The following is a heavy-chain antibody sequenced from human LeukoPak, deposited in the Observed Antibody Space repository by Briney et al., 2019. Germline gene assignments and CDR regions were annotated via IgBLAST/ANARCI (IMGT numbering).Heavy chain of an antibody. V-gene: IGHV3-33*06. D-gene: IGHD6-6*01. CDR2: IWYDASNK. J-gene: IGHJ4*02. Sequence: GGSLRLSCAASGITFSYYGMHWVRQAPGKGLEWVAIIWYDASNKYYANFVKGRFAISRDNSKNALYLEMNDLRDEDTAVYYCAKSYEETSSSSGPADYWGQGTLVIVSS. CDR1: GITFSYYG. CDR3: AKSYEETSSSSGPADY.